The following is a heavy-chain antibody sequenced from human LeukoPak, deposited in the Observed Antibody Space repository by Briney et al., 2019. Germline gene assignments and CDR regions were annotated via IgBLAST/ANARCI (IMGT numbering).Heavy chain of an antibody. CDR3: ARAPSSSWSDASDI. Sequence: GGSLRLSCAASGFTVSSNYMSWVRQAPGKGLEWVSTISGSGGGTYYADSVKGRFTISRDDSKNTLYLQMNSLRAEDTAVYYCARAPSSSWSDASDIWGQGTMVTVSS. CDR2: ISGSGGGT. D-gene: IGHD6-13*01. CDR1: GFTVSSNY. V-gene: IGHV3-23*01. J-gene: IGHJ3*02.